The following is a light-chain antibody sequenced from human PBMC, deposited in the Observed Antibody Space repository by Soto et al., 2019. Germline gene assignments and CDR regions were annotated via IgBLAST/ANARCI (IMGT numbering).Light chain of an antibody. Sequence: SVLTQPASVSGTPAQSITISCTGTSIDVGGYNYVSWYQHHPGKAPKLIIYEVSYRPSGVSNRLSGSKSGNTASLTISGLKADDEADYYCCSYTSSGTYVFGTGTRV. CDR2: EVS. V-gene: IGLV2-14*01. J-gene: IGLJ1*01. CDR1: SIDVGGYNY. CDR3: CSYTSSGTYV.